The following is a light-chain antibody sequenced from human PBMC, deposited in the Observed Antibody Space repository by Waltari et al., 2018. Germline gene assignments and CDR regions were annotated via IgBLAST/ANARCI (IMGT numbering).Light chain of an antibody. CDR1: HAISSA. J-gene: IGKJ4*01. CDR2: DAS. CDR3: QQLHSYPVT. Sequence: AVQLTQSPASLSAPVGDRVTISCRASHAISSALAWYQQKPGKAPTLLIYDASNLESAVPSRFSGSGSGTHFTLTISSLQPADFATYYCQQLHSYPVTFGGGTKVEIK. V-gene: IGKV1-13*02.